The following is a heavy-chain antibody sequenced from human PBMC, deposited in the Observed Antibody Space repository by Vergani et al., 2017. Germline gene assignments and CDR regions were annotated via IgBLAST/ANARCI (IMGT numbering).Heavy chain of an antibody. D-gene: IGHD2-15*01. V-gene: IGHV1-69*18. Sequence: QVQLVQSGAEVKKPGSSVKVSCKASGGTFSSYAISWVRQAPGQGLEWMGRFIPIFGTANYAQKFQGRVTITADASTSTAYMELSSLRSEDTAVYYCAIVHCSGGSCHDYFDYWGQGTLVTVSS. CDR1: GGTFSSYA. CDR3: AIVHCSGGSCHDYFDY. J-gene: IGHJ4*02. CDR2: FIPIFGTA.